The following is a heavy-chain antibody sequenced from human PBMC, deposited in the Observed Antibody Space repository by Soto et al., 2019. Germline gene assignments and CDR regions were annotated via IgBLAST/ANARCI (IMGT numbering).Heavy chain of an antibody. D-gene: IGHD3-22*01. Sequence: ASVKVSCEASGYTFTVYYMHCVQQTALQTRDGMGCINPNSGGTNYAQKFQGRVTMTRDTSISTAYMELSRLRSDDTAVYYGARGYYHDRDCDYWDQGTLVTASS. CDR3: ARGYYHDRDCDY. CDR1: GYTFTVYY. CDR2: INPNSGGT. V-gene: IGHV1-2*02. J-gene: IGHJ4*02.